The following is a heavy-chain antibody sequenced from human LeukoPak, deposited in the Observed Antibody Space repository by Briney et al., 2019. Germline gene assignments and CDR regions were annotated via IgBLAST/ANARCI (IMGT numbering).Heavy chain of an antibody. CDR3: ARDQMAAGGNLDPYFDY. J-gene: IGHJ4*02. CDR1: AFTFSSYA. CDR2: ISYDGSNK. V-gene: IGHV3-30-3*01. Sequence: GGSLRLSCVASAFTFSSYAIHWVRQAPGKGLEWVAVISYDGSNKYYADSMKGRFTISRDNSKNTVYLQMNSLRADDTAVYYCARDQMAAGGNLDPYFDYWGQGTLVTVSS. D-gene: IGHD6-13*01.